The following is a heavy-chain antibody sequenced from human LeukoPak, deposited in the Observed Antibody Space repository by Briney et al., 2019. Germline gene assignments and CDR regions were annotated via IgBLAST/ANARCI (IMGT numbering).Heavy chain of an antibody. V-gene: IGHV3-23*01. CDR3: AKVVYSGYGPADY. D-gene: IGHD5-12*01. Sequence: QSGGSLILSCAASGFTFSSYAMSWVRQAPGKGLEWVSTISGSGGGTYYTDSVKGRFTISRDNSKNTLYLQLSSLRAEETAVYYCAKVVYSGYGPADYWGQGTLVTVSS. CDR2: ISGSGGGT. J-gene: IGHJ4*02. CDR1: GFTFSSYA.